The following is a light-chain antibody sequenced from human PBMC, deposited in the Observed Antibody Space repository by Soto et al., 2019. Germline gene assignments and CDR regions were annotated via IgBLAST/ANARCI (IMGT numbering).Light chain of an antibody. CDR3: HQYYSTPRK. J-gene: IGKJ1*01. V-gene: IGKV4-1*01. Sequence: DIVMTQSPDSLPVSLGERATIHCKSSQNLFYSSNKKNYLAWYQQKPGQPPKLLVYWASTRESGVPDRFSGGGSGKDFTLTIRSLQADDVAVYYCHQYYSTPRKFGQETKVDLK. CDR1: QNLFYSSNKKNY. CDR2: WAS.